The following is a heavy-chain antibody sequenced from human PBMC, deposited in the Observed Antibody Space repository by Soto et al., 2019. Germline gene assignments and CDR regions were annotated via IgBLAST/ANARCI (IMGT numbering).Heavy chain of an antibody. V-gene: IGHV3-23*01. Sequence: EVQLLESGGGLVQPGGSLRLSCAASGFSFSSYAMGWVRQAPGKGLEWVSIISATDVATYYADSVKGHFIIARDDSRRTLFLQMNSLRAEDTAVDHCVKDVYSGSSGQFGLWGQGTLVTVSS. D-gene: IGHD1-26*01. J-gene: IGHJ4*02. CDR3: VKDVYSGSSGQFGL. CDR1: GFSFSSYA. CDR2: ISATDVAT.